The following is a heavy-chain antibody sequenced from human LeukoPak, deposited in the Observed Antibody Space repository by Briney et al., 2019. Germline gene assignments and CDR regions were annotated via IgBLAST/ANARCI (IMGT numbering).Heavy chain of an antibody. CDR2: TYYRSKWYN. J-gene: IGHJ6*02. V-gene: IGHV6-1*01. Sequence: SQTLSLTCSVSGDSISTNTAAWNWIRQSPSRGLEWLGRTYYRSKWYNDYAVSMKSRITINPDTSKNQFSLQLTSVTPEDTAVYYCARDSPQVRPVVIAYNYYGMGVWGQGTTVTVSS. CDR1: GDSISTNTAA. D-gene: IGHD2/OR15-2a*01. CDR3: ARDSPQVRPVVIAYNYYGMGV.